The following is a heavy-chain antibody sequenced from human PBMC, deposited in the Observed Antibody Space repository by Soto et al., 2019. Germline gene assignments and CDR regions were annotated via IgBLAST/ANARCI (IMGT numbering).Heavy chain of an antibody. CDR1: VDAISNYY. J-gene: IGHJ4*02. CDR3: ARGHRALITSFFAY. Sequence: SETLSLTCTVSVDAISNYYWSWIRQTPGRGLEWIGCVHESGSTDYNPSLKGRVTISLHTSKGQFSLNLRSATAADTATYYRARGHRALITSFFAYWGQEITVTVSS. V-gene: IGHV4-59*01. CDR2: VHESGST. D-gene: IGHD1-20*01.